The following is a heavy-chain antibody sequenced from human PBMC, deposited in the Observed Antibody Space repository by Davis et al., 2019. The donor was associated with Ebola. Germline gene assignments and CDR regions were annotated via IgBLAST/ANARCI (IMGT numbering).Heavy chain of an antibody. V-gene: IGHV3-30*18. D-gene: IGHD2-15*01. CDR1: GFTFSSYV. J-gene: IGHJ6*02. Sequence: GESLKISCAASGFTFSSYVMHWVRQAPGKGLEWVAVISYDGSNKYYADSVKGRFTISRDNSKNTLYLQMNSLRAEDTAVYYCAKDRCGSVCYYYYGMDVWGQGTTVTVSS. CDR2: ISYDGSNK. CDR3: AKDRCGSVCYYYYGMDV.